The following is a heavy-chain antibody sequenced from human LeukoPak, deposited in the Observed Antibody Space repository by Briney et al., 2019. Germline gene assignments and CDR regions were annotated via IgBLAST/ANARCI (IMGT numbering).Heavy chain of an antibody. J-gene: IGHJ6*04. D-gene: IGHD1-26*01. CDR1: GFSFSTSS. CDR3: ARENWDLVAVPMDV. V-gene: IGHV3-48*01. CDR2: ISSTSSAI. Sequence: GGSLRLSCAASGFSFSTSSMNWVRQAPGKGREWVSYISSTSSAIYYADSVKGRFAISRDNAKNSLYLQMNSLRAEDTAIYYCARENWDLVAVPMDVWGKGTTVIVSS.